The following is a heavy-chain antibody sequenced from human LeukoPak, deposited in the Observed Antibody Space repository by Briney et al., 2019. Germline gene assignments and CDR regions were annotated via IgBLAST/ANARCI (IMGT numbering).Heavy chain of an antibody. V-gene: IGHV4-39*07. D-gene: IGHD3-3*01. CDR3: ARGVTIFGVVTPFSGTFDY. CDR2: IYYSGST. J-gene: IGHJ4*02. Sequence: SETLSLTCTVSGVSISSSSYYWGWLRQPPGKGLEWIGSIYYSGSTYYNPSLKSRASITVDTSKNQFSLKLSSVTAADTAVYYCARGVTIFGVVTPFSGTFDYWGQGTLVTVSS. CDR1: GVSISSSSYY.